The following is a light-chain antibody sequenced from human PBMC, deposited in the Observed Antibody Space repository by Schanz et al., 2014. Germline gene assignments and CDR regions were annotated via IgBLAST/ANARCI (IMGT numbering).Light chain of an antibody. CDR2: DVS. Sequence: QSALTQPASVSGSPGQSITISCTGTSSDVGGYNYVSWYQQHPGKAPKLMIYDVSNRPSGVSNRFSGSKSGNTASLTISGLQAEDEADYYCSSYTSSSTPFNWVFGGGTKLTV. J-gene: IGLJ3*02. CDR1: SSDVGGYNY. CDR3: SSYTSSSTPFNWV. V-gene: IGLV2-14*01.